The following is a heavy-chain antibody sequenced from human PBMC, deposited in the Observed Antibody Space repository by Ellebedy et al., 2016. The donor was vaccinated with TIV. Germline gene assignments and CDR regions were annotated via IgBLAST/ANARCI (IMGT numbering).Heavy chain of an antibody. CDR3: AKDLMFFGVGEAFDM. Sequence: PGGSLRLSCAASEFTFNIYGMHWVRQAPGKGLEWVAVISYDGSNKYYADSVKGRFTTSRDNAKNTLYLQMNRLRAEDTAVYYCAKDLMFFGVGEAFDMWGQGTMVAVSS. D-gene: IGHD3/OR15-3a*01. V-gene: IGHV3-30*18. CDR1: EFTFNIYG. CDR2: ISYDGSNK. J-gene: IGHJ3*02.